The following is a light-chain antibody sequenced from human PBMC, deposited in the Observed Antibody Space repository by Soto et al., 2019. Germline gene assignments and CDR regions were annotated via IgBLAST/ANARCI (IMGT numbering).Light chain of an antibody. Sequence: EGGLTQSTGTLSLSPGERATLSCRASRSVGSYLGWYQQKPGQAPRLLIYDASNRATGIPARFSGSGFGTDFTLTISSLEPEDFAVYYCQQYNSWPPITFGQGTRLEI. CDR1: RSVGSY. V-gene: IGKV3-11*01. CDR3: QQYNSWPPIT. CDR2: DAS. J-gene: IGKJ5*01.